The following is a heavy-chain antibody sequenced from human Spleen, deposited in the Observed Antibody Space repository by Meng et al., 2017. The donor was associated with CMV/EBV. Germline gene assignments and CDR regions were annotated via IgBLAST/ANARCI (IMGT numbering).Heavy chain of an antibody. Sequence: SVKVSCKASGGTFTSYAISWVRQAPGQGLEWMGGIIPIFGAPTYAQKFQDRVTITTDESTSTAYMELSSLTSDDTAVYYCARTRIEVEPDGRKIKYYNYGMDVWGQGTTVTVSS. CDR2: IIPIFGAP. CDR1: GGTFTSYA. D-gene: IGHD2-2*01. J-gene: IGHJ6*02. V-gene: IGHV1-69*05. CDR3: ARTRIEVEPDGRKIKYYNYGMDV.